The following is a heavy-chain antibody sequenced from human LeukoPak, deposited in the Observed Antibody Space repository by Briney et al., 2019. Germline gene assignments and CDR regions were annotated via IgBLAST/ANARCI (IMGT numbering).Heavy chain of an antibody. D-gene: IGHD3-9*01. J-gene: IGHJ4*02. Sequence: ASVKVSCKASGYTFTSYGISWVRQAPGQGLEWMGWISAYNGNTNYAQKLQGRDTMTTDTSTSTAYMELRSLRSDDTAVYYCARGLLRYFDSTFDYWGQGTLVTVSS. CDR1: GYTFTSYG. CDR2: ISAYNGNT. CDR3: ARGLLRYFDSTFDY. V-gene: IGHV1-18*01.